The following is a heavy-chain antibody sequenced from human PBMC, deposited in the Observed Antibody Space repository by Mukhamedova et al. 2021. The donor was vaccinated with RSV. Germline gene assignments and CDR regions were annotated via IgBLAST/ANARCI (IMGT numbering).Heavy chain of an antibody. Sequence: GLEWMGGIIPIFGTANYAQKFQGRVTITADESTSTAYMELSSLRSEDTAVYYCARVGSSWPNYYYHGMDVWGQGTTVTVSS. D-gene: IGHD6-13*01. V-gene: IGHV1-69*01. CDR2: IIPIFGTA. J-gene: IGHJ6*02. CDR3: ARVGSSWPNYYYHGMDV.